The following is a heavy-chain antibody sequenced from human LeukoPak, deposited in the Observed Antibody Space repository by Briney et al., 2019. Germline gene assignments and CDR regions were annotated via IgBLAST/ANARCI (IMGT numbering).Heavy chain of an antibody. V-gene: IGHV3-7*03. CDR1: GFTFSSYW. CDR2: IKQDGSEK. CDR3: TKDQLRYFDWGNNWFDP. J-gene: IGHJ5*02. D-gene: IGHD3-9*01. Sequence: GGSLRLSCAASGFTFSSYWMSWVRQAPGKGLEWVANIKQDGSEKYYVDSVKGRFTISRDNAKNSLYLEMNSLRAEDTALYYCTKDQLRYFDWGNNWFDPWGQGTLVTVSS.